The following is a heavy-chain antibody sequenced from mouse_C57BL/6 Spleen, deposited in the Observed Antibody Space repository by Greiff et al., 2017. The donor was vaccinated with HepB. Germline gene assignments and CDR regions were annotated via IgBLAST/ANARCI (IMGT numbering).Heavy chain of an antibody. D-gene: IGHD2-3*01. CDR1: GYTFTSYG. J-gene: IGHJ4*01. Sequence: VKLQESGAELARPGASVKLSCKASGYTFTSYGISWVKQRTGQGLEWIGEIYPRSGNTYYNEKFKGKATLTADKSSSTAYMELRSLTSEDSAVYFCARDGYYEEGAMDYWGQGTSVTVSS. CDR2: IYPRSGNT. CDR3: ARDGYYEEGAMDY. V-gene: IGHV1-81*01.